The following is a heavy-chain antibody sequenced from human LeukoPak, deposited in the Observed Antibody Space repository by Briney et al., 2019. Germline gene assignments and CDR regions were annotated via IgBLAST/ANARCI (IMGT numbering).Heavy chain of an antibody. CDR3: ARDFRPKMYYYGSGSYTTDY. Sequence: GGSLRLSCAASGFTFSSYGMHWVRQAPGKGLEWVSSISSSSSYIYYADSVKGRFTISRDNAKNSLYLQMNSLRAEDTAVYYCARDFRPKMYYYGSGSYTTDYWGQGTLVTVSS. V-gene: IGHV3-21*01. CDR1: GFTFSSYG. CDR2: ISSSSSYI. J-gene: IGHJ4*02. D-gene: IGHD3-10*01.